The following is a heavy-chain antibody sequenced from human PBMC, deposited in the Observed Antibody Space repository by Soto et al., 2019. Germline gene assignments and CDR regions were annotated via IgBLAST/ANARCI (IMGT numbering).Heavy chain of an antibody. D-gene: IGHD6-6*01. CDR2: INPSGGST. V-gene: IGHV1-46*01. Sequence: GASVKVSCKASGYTFTSYYMHWVRQAPGQGLEWMGIINPSGGSTSYAQKFQGRVTMTRDTSTSTVYMELSSLRSEDTAVYYCARDTEYSSSSDYYGMDVWGQGTTVTVSS. J-gene: IGHJ6*02. CDR3: ARDTEYSSSSDYYGMDV. CDR1: GYTFTSYY.